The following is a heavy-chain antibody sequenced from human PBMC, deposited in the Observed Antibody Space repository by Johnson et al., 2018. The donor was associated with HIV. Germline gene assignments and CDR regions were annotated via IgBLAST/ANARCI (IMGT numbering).Heavy chain of an antibody. CDR2: IYSGGNT. CDR3: AGECAWEVRRGAFDI. D-gene: IGHD1-26*01. CDR1: GFTVSSNY. V-gene: IGHV3-53*01. Sequence: EKLVESGGGLIQPGGSLRLSCAASGFTVSSNYMSWVRQAPGKGLEWVSVIYSGGNTYYADSVRGRFTISRDNSKNTLYLQMNSLRAEDTAVYHCAGECAWEVRRGAFDIWGQGTMVTVSP. J-gene: IGHJ3*02.